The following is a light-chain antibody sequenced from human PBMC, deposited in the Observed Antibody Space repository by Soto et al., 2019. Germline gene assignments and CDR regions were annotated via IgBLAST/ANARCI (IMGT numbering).Light chain of an antibody. V-gene: IGKV3-15*01. J-gene: IGKJ2*01. CDR3: QQYNNWPPLYT. CDR2: GAS. CDR1: QSVSSN. Sequence: EIVMTQSPDTLSVSPGERATVSCRASQSVSSNLAWYQQKPGQAPRLLIYGASTRATGIPARFSGSGSGTEFTLTICSLQSEDFAVYYCQQYNNWPPLYTFGQGTKLEIK.